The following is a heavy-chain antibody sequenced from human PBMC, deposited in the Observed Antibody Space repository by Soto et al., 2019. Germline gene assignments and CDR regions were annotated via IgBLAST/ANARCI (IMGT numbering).Heavy chain of an antibody. J-gene: IGHJ4*02. D-gene: IGHD3-10*01. CDR3: VKGYGSGTYYVEYFDY. CDR1: RFTFSGYA. V-gene: IGHV3-64D*06. Sequence: PGGSLRLSCTASRFTFSGYAMHWVRQAPGKGLESVSAISSNGGSTYYADSVKGRFTISRDNSKNTLYLQMSSLRAEDSAVYYCVKGYGSGTYYVEYFDYWGQGTLVTVSS. CDR2: ISSNGGST.